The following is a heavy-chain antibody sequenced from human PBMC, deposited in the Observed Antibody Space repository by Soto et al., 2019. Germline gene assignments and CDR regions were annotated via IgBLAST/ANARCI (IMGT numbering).Heavy chain of an antibody. V-gene: IGHV4-30-4*01. D-gene: IGHD2-21*01. CDR2: IYYSGST. J-gene: IGHJ3*02. Sequence: QVQLQESGPGLVKPSQTLSLTCTVSGVSISSGDYYWSWIRQPPGKGLEWIGYIYYSGSTYYNPSLESRVIISVDTSKNQFSLKLSSVTAADTAVYYCARAYFNIVVGQGHAFDIWGQGTMVTVSS. CDR3: ARAYFNIVVGQGHAFDI. CDR1: GVSISSGDYY.